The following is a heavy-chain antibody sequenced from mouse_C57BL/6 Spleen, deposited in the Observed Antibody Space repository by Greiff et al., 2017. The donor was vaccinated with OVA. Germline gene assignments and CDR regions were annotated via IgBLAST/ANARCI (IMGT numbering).Heavy chain of an antibody. D-gene: IGHD1-1*01. J-gene: IGHJ1*03. Sequence: VQLKESGPGLVKPSQSLSLTCSVTGYSITSGYYWNWIRQFPGNKLEWMGDISYDGSNNYNPSLKNQISITRDTSKNQFFLKLNSVTTEDTATYSCARVPLYGSSYGYWYFDVWGTGTTVTVSS. CDR2: ISYDGSN. V-gene: IGHV3-6*01. CDR1: GYSITSGYY. CDR3: ARVPLYGSSYGYWYFDV.